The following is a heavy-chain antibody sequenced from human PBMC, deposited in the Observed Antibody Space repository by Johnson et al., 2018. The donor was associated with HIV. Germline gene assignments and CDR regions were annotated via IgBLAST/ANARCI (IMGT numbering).Heavy chain of an antibody. Sequence: MLLVESGGGLIQPGESLRLSCAASGFTVNNNYMNWVRQTPGKGLEWVSVIYTGGSTYYADSVKGRFTISRDNSKNTLFLQINSLRAEDTAVYYCARGHSPDAFDIWGQGTIVTVSS. CDR2: IYTGGST. J-gene: IGHJ3*02. D-gene: IGHD6-13*01. CDR3: ARGHSPDAFDI. CDR1: GFTVNNNY. V-gene: IGHV3-53*01.